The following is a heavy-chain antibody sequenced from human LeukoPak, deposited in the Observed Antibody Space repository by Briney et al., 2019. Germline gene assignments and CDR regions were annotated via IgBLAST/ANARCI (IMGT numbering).Heavy chain of an antibody. CDR3: ARGQYYDFWSGYSYYFDY. CDR1: GGSFSGYY. Sequence: PSETVSLTCGVYGGSFSGYYWSWIHQPPGKGLEWIGEINHSGSTNYNPSLKSRVTISVDTSKNQFSLKLSSVTAADTAVYYCARGQYYDFWSGYSYYFDYWGQGTLVTVSS. J-gene: IGHJ4*02. V-gene: IGHV4-34*01. CDR2: INHSGST. D-gene: IGHD3-3*01.